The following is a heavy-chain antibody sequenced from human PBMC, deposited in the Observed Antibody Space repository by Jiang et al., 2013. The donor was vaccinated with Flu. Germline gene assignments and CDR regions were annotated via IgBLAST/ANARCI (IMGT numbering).Heavy chain of an antibody. V-gene: IGHV4-4*07. Sequence: GSGLVKPSETLSLTCAVSGDSISNYYWSWIRQPAGKGLEWIGRVYTSGSADNNPSLRSRVTMSVDTSKNQFSLIVNSVTAADTAVYYCARESRDSFGTGYYYAYWGQGTPVTVS. J-gene: IGHJ4*02. CDR3: ARESRDSFGTGYYYAY. D-gene: IGHD3-9*01. CDR2: VYTSGSA. CDR1: GDSISNYY.